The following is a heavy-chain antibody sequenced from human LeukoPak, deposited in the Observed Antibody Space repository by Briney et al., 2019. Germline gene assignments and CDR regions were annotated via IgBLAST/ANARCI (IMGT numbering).Heavy chain of an antibody. J-gene: IGHJ5*02. CDR1: GFTFSSYW. Sequence: GGSLRLSCAASGFTFSSYWMSWVRQAPGKGLEWVANIKQDGSEKYYVDSVKGRFTISRDNAKNSLYRQMNSLRAEDTAVYYCARDLYCGGDCYSPNWFDPWGQGTLVTVSS. V-gene: IGHV3-7*01. CDR3: ARDLYCGGDCYSPNWFDP. D-gene: IGHD2-21*02. CDR2: IKQDGSEK.